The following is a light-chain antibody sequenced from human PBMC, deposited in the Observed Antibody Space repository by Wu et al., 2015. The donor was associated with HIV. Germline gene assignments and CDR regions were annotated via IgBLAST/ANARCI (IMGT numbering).Light chain of an antibody. CDR3: QQYNNWPPFT. CDR2: GAS. CDR1: QSVSSN. V-gene: IGKV3-15*01. J-gene: IGKJ5*01. Sequence: EIVMTQSPATLSVSPGERATLSCRASQSVSSNLAWYQQKPGQAPRLLIYGASTRATGIPARFSGSGSGTEFTLTISSMQPEDFAVYYCQQYNNWPPFTFGQGTR.